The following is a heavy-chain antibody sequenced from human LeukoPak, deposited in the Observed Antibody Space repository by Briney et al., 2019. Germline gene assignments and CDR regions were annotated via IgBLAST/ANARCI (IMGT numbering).Heavy chain of an antibody. CDR3: ARGVPWDSHAFDI. V-gene: IGHV4-30-4*07. CDR2: IYYGGST. J-gene: IGHJ3*02. D-gene: IGHD1-26*01. Sequence: PSETLSLTCTVSGGSISSGSYSWSWIRQPPGKGLEWIGYIYYGGSTYYNSSLKSRVSISVDTSQNLLSLKVNSVTAADTAVYYCARGVPWDSHAFDIWGQGTMVTVSS. CDR1: GGSISSGSYS.